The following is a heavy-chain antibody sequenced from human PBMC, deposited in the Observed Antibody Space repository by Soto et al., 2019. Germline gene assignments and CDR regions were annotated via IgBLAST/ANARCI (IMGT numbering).Heavy chain of an antibody. CDR3: ATLYSGYDRGPY. CDR1: GGTFSSYA. V-gene: IGHV1-69*13. D-gene: IGHD5-12*01. Sequence: SVKVSCKASGGTFSSYAISWVRQAPGQGLEWMGGITPIFGTANYARKFQGRVTITADESTSTAYMELSSLRSEDTAVYYCATLYSGYDRGPYWGQGTLVTVSS. CDR2: ITPIFGTA. J-gene: IGHJ4*02.